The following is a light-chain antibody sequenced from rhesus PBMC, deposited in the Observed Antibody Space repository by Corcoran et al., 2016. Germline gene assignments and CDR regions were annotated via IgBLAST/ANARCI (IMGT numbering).Light chain of an antibody. CDR2: GAS. Sequence: EIVMTQSPATLSLSPGERATLSCRASQSVSSYVAWYQTKPEQAPRLLIYGASRRATGIPDRFSGSGSGTDFTLTISSLEPEDFAVYYCQQYSNWPTFGGGTKVEIK. J-gene: IGKJ4*01. V-gene: IGKV3S9*01. CDR1: QSVSSY. CDR3: QQYSNWPT.